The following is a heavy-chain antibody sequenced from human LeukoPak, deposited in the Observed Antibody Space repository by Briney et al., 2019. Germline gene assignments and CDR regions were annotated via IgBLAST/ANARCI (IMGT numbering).Heavy chain of an antibody. Sequence: SETLSLTCTVSGGSISNYYWSWIRQPPGRGLDWIGYIYYSGSTNYNPSLKSRVTISVDASKNQFSLNLTSVTAADTAVYFRARGTPLRVLDYWGQGILVTVSS. J-gene: IGHJ4*02. CDR2: IYYSGST. CDR1: GGSISNYY. D-gene: IGHD1/OR15-1a*01. CDR3: ARGTPLRVLDY. V-gene: IGHV4-59*01.